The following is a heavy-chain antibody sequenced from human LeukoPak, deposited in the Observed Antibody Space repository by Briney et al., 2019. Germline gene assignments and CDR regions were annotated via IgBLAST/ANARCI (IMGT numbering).Heavy chain of an antibody. Sequence: PGRSLRLSCAASGFTFDGYAMYWVRQAPGKGLEWVSAISWDSGTIGYADSVKGRFTISRDNAKKSLYLQMNSLRVEDTALYYCAKSQALAGTFDYWGQGTLVTVSS. V-gene: IGHV3-9*01. J-gene: IGHJ4*02. CDR2: ISWDSGTI. CDR1: GFTFDGYA. D-gene: IGHD6-19*01. CDR3: AKSQALAGTFDY.